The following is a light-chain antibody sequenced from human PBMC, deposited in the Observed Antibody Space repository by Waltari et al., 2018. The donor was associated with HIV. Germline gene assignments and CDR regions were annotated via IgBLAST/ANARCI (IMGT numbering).Light chain of an antibody. V-gene: IGLV3-1*01. CDR2: QDR. Sequence: SYDLTQPPSVSVSPGQTASITCSGDKLGDKYASWYQQKAGQSLVLVIFQDRQRPSGTPDRFSGSNAGNTATLTISGTQAMDEADYYCQAWDSNTAHVLFGGGTKVTVL. J-gene: IGLJ2*01. CDR3: QAWDSNTAHVL. CDR1: KLGDKY.